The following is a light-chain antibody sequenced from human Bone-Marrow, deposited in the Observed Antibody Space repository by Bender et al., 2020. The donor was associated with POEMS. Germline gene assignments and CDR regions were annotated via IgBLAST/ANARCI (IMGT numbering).Light chain of an antibody. J-gene: IGLJ1*01. V-gene: IGLV2-14*02. CDR3: SSYTSDNSRV. Sequence: QSALTQPASVSGSPGQSITISCTGSSSDVGNYNLVSWYQQYPGKAPKLMIYEATQRPSGISNRFSGSKSGNTASLTISGLQAEDEADYYCSSYTSDNSRVFGTGTKVSV. CDR1: SSDVGNYNL. CDR2: EAT.